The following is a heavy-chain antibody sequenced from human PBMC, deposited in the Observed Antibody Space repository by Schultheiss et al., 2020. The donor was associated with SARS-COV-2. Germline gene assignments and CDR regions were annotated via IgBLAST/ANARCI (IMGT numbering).Heavy chain of an antibody. CDR2: INSDGSST. D-gene: IGHD6-13*01. J-gene: IGHJ4*02. Sequence: GESLKISCAASGFTFSSYWMHWVRQAPGKGLVWVSRINSDGSSTSYADSVKGRFTISRDNAKNTLYLQMNSLRAEDTAVYYCAKTPGSSSGYWGQGTLVTVSS. CDR3: AKTPGSSSGY. V-gene: IGHV3-74*01. CDR1: GFTFSSYW.